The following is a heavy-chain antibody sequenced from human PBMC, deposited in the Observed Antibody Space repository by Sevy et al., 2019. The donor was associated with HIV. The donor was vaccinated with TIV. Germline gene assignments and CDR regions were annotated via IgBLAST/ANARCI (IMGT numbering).Heavy chain of an antibody. V-gene: IGHV3-30-3*01. CDR3: AGGYDSSGYYSYGYYYYGMDV. J-gene: IGHJ6*02. CDR1: GFTLSSYD. CDR2: ISNDGSNK. D-gene: IGHD3-22*01. Sequence: GGSLRLSCAASGFTLSSYDMHWVRQAPGKGLEWVAVISNDGSNKYYADSVKGRFTISRDNSKNTLYLQMNSLRAGDTAVYYCAGGYDSSGYYSYGYYYYGMDVWGQGATVTVSS.